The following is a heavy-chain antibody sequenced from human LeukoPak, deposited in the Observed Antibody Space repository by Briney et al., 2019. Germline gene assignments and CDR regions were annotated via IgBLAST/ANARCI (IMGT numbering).Heavy chain of an antibody. CDR1: GGTFSSYA. J-gene: IGHJ4*02. CDR2: IIPILGIA. V-gene: IGHV1-69*04. CDR3: ARVDRSSSDTYSSSWHFDY. D-gene: IGHD6-13*01. Sequence: ASVKVSCKASGGTFSSYAISWVRQAPGQGLELMGRIIPILGIANYAQKFQGRVTITADKSTSTAYMELSSLRYEDTAVYYCARVDRSSSDTYSSSWHFDYWGQGTLVTVSS.